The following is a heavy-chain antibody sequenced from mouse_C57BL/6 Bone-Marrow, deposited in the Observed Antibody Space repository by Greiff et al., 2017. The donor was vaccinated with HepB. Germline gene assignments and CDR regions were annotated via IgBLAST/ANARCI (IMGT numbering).Heavy chain of an antibody. V-gene: IGHV1-58*01. CDR3: APRYYDYDGYFDV. CDR2: IYIGNGYT. CDR1: GYTFTSYG. D-gene: IGHD2-4*01. J-gene: IGHJ1*03. Sequence: VQLKESGAELVRPGSSVKMSCKTSGYTFTSYGINWVKQRPGQGLERIGYIYIGNGYTEYNEKFKGKATLTSDTSSSTAYMQLSSLTSEDSAIYFCAPRYYDYDGYFDVCGTGTTVTVSS.